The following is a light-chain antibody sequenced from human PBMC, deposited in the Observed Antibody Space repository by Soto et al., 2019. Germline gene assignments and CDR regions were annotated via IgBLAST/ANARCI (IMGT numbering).Light chain of an antibody. Sequence: IVLTQSPGTLSLSPGERATLSCRASQSVNSNYLAWYQQKPGQAPRLLIFGASSRATGIPDRFGGSGSGTDFTLAISRLEPEDFAVYYCQQYGNSRLTFGGGTKVEIK. CDR3: QQYGNSRLT. V-gene: IGKV3-20*01. CDR1: QSVNSNY. J-gene: IGKJ4*01. CDR2: GAS.